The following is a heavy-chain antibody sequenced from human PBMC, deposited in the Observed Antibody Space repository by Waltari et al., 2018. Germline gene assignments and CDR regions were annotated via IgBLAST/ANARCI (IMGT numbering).Heavy chain of an antibody. V-gene: IGHV3-30*18. CDR1: GFPFRRYG. D-gene: IGHD3-16*01. Sequence: QVQLVESGGGVVQPGRSLSLSCAASGFPFRRYGMHWVRQAPGKGLEWVAGTSYDGSQESYGDSVRGRFTISRDNSKDTLYLQLNRLGAEDTAVYYCAKDLGIALANLAYWGQGTLVTVSS. J-gene: IGHJ4*02. CDR3: AKDLGIALANLAY. CDR2: TSYDGSQE.